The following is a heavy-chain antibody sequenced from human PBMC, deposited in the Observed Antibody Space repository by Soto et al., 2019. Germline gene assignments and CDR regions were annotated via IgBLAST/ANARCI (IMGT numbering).Heavy chain of an antibody. V-gene: IGHV4-34*01. Sequence: PSETLSLTCAVYGGSFSGYYWNWIRQAPGKGLEWIGEIDHSGSTKYNPSLKSRVTRSVDTSKNQFSLNVSSVTAADTAVYYCARDLGLRSAGDLYYSSMDLWGKATTVTAP. J-gene: IGHJ6*03. D-gene: IGHD5-12*01. CDR1: GGSFSGYY. CDR2: IDHSGST. CDR3: ARDLGLRSAGDLYYSSMDL.